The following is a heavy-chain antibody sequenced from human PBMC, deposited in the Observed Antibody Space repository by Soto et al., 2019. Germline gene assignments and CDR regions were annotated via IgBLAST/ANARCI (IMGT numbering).Heavy chain of an antibody. V-gene: IGHV1-18*01. J-gene: IGHJ6*02. Sequence: ASVKVSCKASGYTFTSYGISWLLQAPGQGLEWMGWISAYNGNTNYAQKLQGRVTMTTDTSTSTAYMELRSLRSDDTAVYYCARDREGIAARQHYYYGMDVWGQGTTVTVSS. D-gene: IGHD6-6*01. CDR1: GYTFTSYG. CDR3: ARDREGIAARQHYYYGMDV. CDR2: ISAYNGNT.